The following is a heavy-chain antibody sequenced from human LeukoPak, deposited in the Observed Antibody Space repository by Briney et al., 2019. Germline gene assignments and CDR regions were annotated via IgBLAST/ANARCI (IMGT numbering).Heavy chain of an antibody. J-gene: IGHJ4*02. CDR2: IYDT. CDR3: ARLDIVVVPAANGDGSFDY. D-gene: IGHD2-2*03. CDR1: GYSFTSYW. Sequence: GESLKISCKGSGYSFTSYWIGWVRQMPGKGLEWMGTIYDTRYSPSFQGQVTISADKSISTAYLQWSSLKASDTAMYYCARLDIVVVPAANGDGSFDYWGQGTLVTVSS. V-gene: IGHV5-51*01.